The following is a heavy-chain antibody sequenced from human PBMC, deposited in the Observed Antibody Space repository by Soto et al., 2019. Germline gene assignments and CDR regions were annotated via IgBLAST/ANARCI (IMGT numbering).Heavy chain of an antibody. CDR1: GFTFSSYG. Sequence: ESGGGLVQPGGSVRLSCAASGFTFSSYGMHWVRQAPGKGLEYVSAITGNGGSTYYANSVKGRFTISRDNSKNTLYLQMGSLIADDMAVYYCARGRKDDYGDPGDFDYWGQGTLVTVSS. CDR3: ARGRKDDYGDPGDFDY. D-gene: IGHD4-17*01. V-gene: IGHV3-64*01. CDR2: ITGNGGST. J-gene: IGHJ4*02.